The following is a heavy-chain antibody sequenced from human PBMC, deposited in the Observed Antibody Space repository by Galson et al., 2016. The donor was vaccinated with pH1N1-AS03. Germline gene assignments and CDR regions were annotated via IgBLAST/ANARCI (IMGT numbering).Heavy chain of an antibody. CDR2: IKSKHDGGTT. Sequence: SLRLSCAASGFTFSNAWMSWVRQAPGKGLEWVGRIKSKHDGGTTDYAAPVKGRFTISRDDSINTLYLQMNSLQTDDTGAYFCTTDGPGGYITWGQGTLVTVSS. CDR3: TTDGPGGYIT. V-gene: IGHV3-15*01. J-gene: IGHJ3*01. CDR1: GFTFSNAW. D-gene: IGHD5-12*01.